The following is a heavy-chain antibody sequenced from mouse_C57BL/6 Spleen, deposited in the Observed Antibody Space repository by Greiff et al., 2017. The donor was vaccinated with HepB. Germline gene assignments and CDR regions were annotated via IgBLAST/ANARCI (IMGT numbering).Heavy chain of an antibody. CDR1: GFTFSSYA. J-gene: IGHJ3*01. D-gene: IGHD1-1*01. Sequence: EVNVVESGGGLVKPGGSLKLSCAASGFTFSSYAMSWVRQTPEKRLEWVATISDGGSYTYYPDNVKGRFTISRDNAKNNLYLQMSHLKSEDTAMYYCARDEVITTVVGPFAYWGQGTLVTVSA. CDR3: ARDEVITTVVGPFAY. CDR2: ISDGGSYT. V-gene: IGHV5-4*01.